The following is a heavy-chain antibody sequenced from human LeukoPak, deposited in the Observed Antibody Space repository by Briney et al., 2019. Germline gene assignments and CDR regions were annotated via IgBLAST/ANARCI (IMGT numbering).Heavy chain of an antibody. D-gene: IGHD3/OR15-3a*01. CDR1: GGSISSGGYY. CDR3: ARRLDYSYFDS. J-gene: IGHJ4*02. CDR2: IYYSGST. Sequence: SETLSLTCTVSGGSISSGGYYWSWIRQHPGKGLEWIGYIYYSGSTYYNPSLNSRVTMSVDMPRTHFSLKLNSVTAADTAVYYCARRLDYSYFDSWGQGILVTVSS. V-gene: IGHV4-31*03.